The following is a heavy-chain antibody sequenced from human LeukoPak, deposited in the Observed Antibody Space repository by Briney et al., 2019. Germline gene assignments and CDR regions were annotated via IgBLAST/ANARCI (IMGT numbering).Heavy chain of an antibody. CDR2: INHSGST. J-gene: IGHJ4*02. D-gene: IGHD6-19*01. CDR3: ARAGNMGSGWYRDY. V-gene: IGHV4-34*01. Sequence: SGTPSLTCAVYGGSFSGYYWSWIRQPPGKGLEWIGEINHSGSTNYNPSLKSRVTISVDTSKNQFSLKLSSVTAADTAVYYCARAGNMGSGWYRDYWGQGTLVTVSS. CDR1: GGSFSGYY.